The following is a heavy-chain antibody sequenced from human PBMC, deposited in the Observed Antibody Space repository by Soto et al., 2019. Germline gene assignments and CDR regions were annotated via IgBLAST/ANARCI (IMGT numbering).Heavy chain of an antibody. V-gene: IGHV3-23*01. CDR3: AKYYDILTGYWGAFDI. J-gene: IGHJ3*02. CDR2: ISGSGGST. CDR1: GFTFSSYA. Sequence: GGSLRLSCAASGFTFSSYAMSWVRQAPGKGLEWVSAISGSGGSTYYADSVKGRFTISRDNSKNTLYLQMNSLRAEDTAVYYCAKYYDILTGYWGAFDIWGQGTMVTVSS. D-gene: IGHD3-9*01.